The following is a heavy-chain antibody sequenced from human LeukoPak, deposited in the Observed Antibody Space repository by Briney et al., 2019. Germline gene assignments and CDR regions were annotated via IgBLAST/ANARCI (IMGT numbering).Heavy chain of an antibody. Sequence: ASVKVSCKASGYTFTDYYMHWVRQAPGQGLEWMGWINPNSGGTDYAQKFQGRVTMTRDTSISTPYMELSRLRSDDTAVYYCARGGFCGSTSCYLFDYWGQGTLVTVSS. CDR1: GYTFTDYY. J-gene: IGHJ4*02. D-gene: IGHD2-2*01. CDR2: INPNSGGT. CDR3: ARGGFCGSTSCYLFDY. V-gene: IGHV1-2*02.